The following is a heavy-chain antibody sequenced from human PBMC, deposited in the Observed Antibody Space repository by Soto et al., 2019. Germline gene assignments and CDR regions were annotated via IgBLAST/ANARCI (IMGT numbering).Heavy chain of an antibody. V-gene: IGHV3-48*01. Sequence: PGGSLRLSCAASGFTFSSYSMNWVRQAPGKGLEWVSYISSSSSTIYYADSVKGRFTISRDNAKNSLYLQMNSLRAEDTAVYYCATSLYSSGHDAFDIWGQGTMVTVSS. CDR3: ATSLYSSGHDAFDI. J-gene: IGHJ3*02. CDR1: GFTFSSYS. CDR2: ISSSSSTI. D-gene: IGHD3-3*01.